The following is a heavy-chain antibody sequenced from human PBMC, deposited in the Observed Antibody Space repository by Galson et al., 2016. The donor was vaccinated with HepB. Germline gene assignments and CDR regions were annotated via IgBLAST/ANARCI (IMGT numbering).Heavy chain of an antibody. CDR1: GFPFSRYW. V-gene: IGHV3-74*01. CDR2: INSDGSST. CDR3: VREDYGDDPVYYYYYGMDV. Sequence: SLRLSCAASGFPFSRYWMHWVRQAPGKGLVWVSRINSDGSSTAYADSVRGRFTISRDNAKDTVYLQMNSLRAEDKALYYCVREDYGDDPVYYYYYGMDVWGQGTTVSVSS. D-gene: IGHD4-17*01. J-gene: IGHJ6*02.